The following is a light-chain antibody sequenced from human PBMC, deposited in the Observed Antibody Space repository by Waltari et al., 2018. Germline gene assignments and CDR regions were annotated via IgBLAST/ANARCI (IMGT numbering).Light chain of an antibody. J-gene: IGKJ2*01. Sequence: EIVLTQSPGTLSLSPGERATLSCRASQSVDNTYLAWYQKKPGQAPRLLIFAASNRATGIPDRFSGGGSGTDFILTISRAEPEDFAVYYCQQYGGSLPYTFGQGTKLEIK. CDR3: QQYGGSLPYT. CDR2: AAS. V-gene: IGKV3-20*01. CDR1: QSVDNTY.